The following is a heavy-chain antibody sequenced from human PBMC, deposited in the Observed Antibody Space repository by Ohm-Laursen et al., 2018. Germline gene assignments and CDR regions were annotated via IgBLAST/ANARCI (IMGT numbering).Heavy chain of an antibody. J-gene: IGHJ6*02. V-gene: IGHV1-46*01. CDR1: GYTFTGYY. D-gene: IGHD6-13*01. CDR2: INPSGGST. Sequence: SSVKVSCKASGYTFTGYYMHWVRQAPGQGLEWMGIINPSGGSTSYAQKFQGRVTMARDTSTSTVYMELSSLRSEDTAVYYCARDRYSSSWYYGMDVWGQGTTVTVSS. CDR3: ARDRYSSSWYYGMDV.